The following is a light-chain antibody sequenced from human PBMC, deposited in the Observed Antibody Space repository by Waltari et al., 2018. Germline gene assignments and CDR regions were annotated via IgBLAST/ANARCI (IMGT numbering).Light chain of an antibody. Sequence: QSALTQPASVSGSPGQSITLSCTGASSDVGGYNYVSWYHHHPGKAPKLMIYEVSNRPSGVSNRFSGSKSGNTASLTISGLQAEDEADYYCSSYTSSSTPYVFGTRTKVTVL. CDR3: SSYTSSSTPYV. V-gene: IGLV2-14*01. CDR1: SSDVGGYNY. J-gene: IGLJ1*01. CDR2: EVS.